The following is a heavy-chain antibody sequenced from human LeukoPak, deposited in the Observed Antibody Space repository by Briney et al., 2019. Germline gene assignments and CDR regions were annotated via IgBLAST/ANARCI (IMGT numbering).Heavy chain of an antibody. Sequence: PSETLSLTCTVSGGSIGSYYWSWIRQPAGKGLEWVGRIYTSGSTNYNPSLKSRVTMSVDTSKNQFSLKLSSVTAADTAVYYCAREHSAVAGYFKFDYWGQGTLVTVSS. CDR3: AREHSAVAGYFKFDY. J-gene: IGHJ4*02. CDR1: GGSIGSYY. CDR2: IYTSGST. V-gene: IGHV4-4*07. D-gene: IGHD6-19*01.